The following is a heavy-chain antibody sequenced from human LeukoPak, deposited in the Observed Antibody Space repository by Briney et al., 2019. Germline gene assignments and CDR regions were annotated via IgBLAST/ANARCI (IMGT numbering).Heavy chain of an antibody. V-gene: IGHV4-59*01. CDR2: IYYSGST. J-gene: IGHJ4*02. D-gene: IGHD3-22*01. Sequence: QSSETLSLTCTVSGGSISSYYWSWIRQPPGKGLEWIGYIYYSGSTNYNPSLKSRVTISVDTSKNQFSLKLSSVTAADTAVYYCARCDSSGYREFDYWGQGTLVTVSS. CDR3: ARCDSSGYREFDY. CDR1: GGSISSYY.